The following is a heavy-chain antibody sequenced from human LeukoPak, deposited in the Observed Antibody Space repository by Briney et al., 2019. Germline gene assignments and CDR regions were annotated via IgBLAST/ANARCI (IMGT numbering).Heavy chain of an antibody. J-gene: IGHJ6*03. CDR1: GYTFTSYY. CDR3: ARRHRGYSGYGAGGHYYYYYMDV. D-gene: IGHD5-12*01. Sequence: ASVKVSCKASGYTFTSYYMHWVRQAPGQGLEWMGIINPSGGSTSCAQKFQGRVTMTRDMSTSTVYMELSSLRSEDTAVYYCARRHRGYSGYGAGGHYYYYYMDVWAKGTTVTISS. CDR2: INPSGGST. V-gene: IGHV1-46*01.